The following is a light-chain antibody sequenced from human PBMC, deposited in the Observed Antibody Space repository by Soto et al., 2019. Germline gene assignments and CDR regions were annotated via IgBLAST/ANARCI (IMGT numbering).Light chain of an antibody. Sequence: ETVLTQSPGTLSLSPGARAPLSCRASQTVGTYLAWYQQKPGQAPRLLVFGASSRATGVPDRFSGSGSGTDFTLTISGLEPEDFAVYYCQLYGSSSITFGQGTRLEIK. J-gene: IGKJ5*01. V-gene: IGKV3-20*01. CDR2: GAS. CDR3: QLYGSSSIT. CDR1: QTVGTY.